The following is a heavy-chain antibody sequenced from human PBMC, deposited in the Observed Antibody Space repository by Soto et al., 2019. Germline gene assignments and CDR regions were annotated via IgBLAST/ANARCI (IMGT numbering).Heavy chain of an antibody. CDR2: IYYSGST. Sequence: SETLSLTCTVSGGSISSSSYYWGWIRQPPGKGLEWIGSIYYSGSTYYNPSLKSRVTISVDTSKKQFSLKLSSVTAAATAVYYCSRFLGYCSGVSCYFAYGGKGPLVTVSS. V-gene: IGHV4-39*01. CDR3: SRFLGYCSGVSCYFAY. J-gene: IGHJ4*02. D-gene: IGHD2-15*01. CDR1: GGSISSSSYY.